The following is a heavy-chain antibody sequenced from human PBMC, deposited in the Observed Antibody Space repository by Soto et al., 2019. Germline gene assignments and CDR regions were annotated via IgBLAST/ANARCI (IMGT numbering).Heavy chain of an antibody. V-gene: IGHV3-33*01. CDR1: GFTFSSYG. CDR3: ARGVSSGYFNNWFDP. J-gene: IGHJ5*02. Sequence: PGGSLRLSCAASGFTFSSYGMHWVRQAPGKGLEWVAVIWYDGSNKYYADSVKGRFTISRDNSKNTLYLQMNSLRAEDTAVYYCARGVSSGYFNNWFDPWGQGTLVTVSS. CDR2: IWYDGSNK. D-gene: IGHD3-22*01.